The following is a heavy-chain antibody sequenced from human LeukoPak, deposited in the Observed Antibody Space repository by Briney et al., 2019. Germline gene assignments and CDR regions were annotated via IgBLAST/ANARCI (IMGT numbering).Heavy chain of an antibody. D-gene: IGHD4-11*01. J-gene: IGHJ3*02. V-gene: IGHV3-21*01. CDR3: ARDWYNNSDAFDI. Sequence: GGSLRLSCAASGFTFRSYSMNWVRQAPGKGLEWVSSISSSSYIYYADSLKGRFTISRDNAKKSLYLQMNSLRAEDTAVYYCARDWYNNSDAFDIWGQGTMVTVSS. CDR2: ISSSSYI. CDR1: GFTFRSYS.